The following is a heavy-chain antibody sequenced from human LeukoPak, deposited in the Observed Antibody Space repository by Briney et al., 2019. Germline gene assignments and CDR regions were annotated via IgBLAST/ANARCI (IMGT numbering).Heavy chain of an antibody. CDR1: GFTFDHHS. CDR3: NNAGGDYYHR. CDR2: ITWDSSRT. D-gene: IGHD2-21*01. Sequence: TGGSLRVSCATSGFTFDHHSMHWVRQPPGKGLEWVSLITWDSSRTHYSGSVEGRFTISRDNSKSSLYLQMDSLRTEDTAFCAKNNAGGDYYHRWGQGTLVTVS. J-gene: IGHJ4*02. V-gene: IGHV3-43*01.